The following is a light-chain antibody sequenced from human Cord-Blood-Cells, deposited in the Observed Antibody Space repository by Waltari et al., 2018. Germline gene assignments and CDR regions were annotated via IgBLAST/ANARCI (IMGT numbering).Light chain of an antibody. CDR1: SSDVGGYNY. CDR3: SSYTSSSTPVV. V-gene: IGLV2-14*01. Sequence: QSALTQPASVSGSPGQSITISCTGTSSDVGGYNYVYWYQQHPGKAPKLMIYDVSNRPSRVSNRFSGSKSGNTASLTISGLQAEDEADYYCSSYTSSSTPVVFGGGTKLTVL. CDR2: DVS. J-gene: IGLJ2*01.